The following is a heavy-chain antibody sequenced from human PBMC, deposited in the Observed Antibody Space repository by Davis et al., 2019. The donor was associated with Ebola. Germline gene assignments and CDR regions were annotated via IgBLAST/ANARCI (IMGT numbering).Heavy chain of an antibody. CDR1: GASISSSSYY. CDR3: ARSHSDWLLPFDY. V-gene: IGHV4-39*07. D-gene: IGHD3-9*01. J-gene: IGHJ4*02. Sequence: MPSETLSLTCTVSGASISSSSYYWGWIRQPPGKGLEWIGSIYYSVTTSKNPSLKSRVTMSVDTSKNQFSLRLSSVTAADTAVYYCARSHSDWLLPFDYWGQGTLATVSS. CDR2: IYYSVTT.